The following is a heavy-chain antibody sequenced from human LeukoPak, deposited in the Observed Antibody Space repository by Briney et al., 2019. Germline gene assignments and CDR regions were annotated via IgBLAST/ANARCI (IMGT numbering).Heavy chain of an antibody. V-gene: IGHV1-18*01. J-gene: IGHJ5*02. CDR3: ARDYYARRGYHEDCFDP. CDR2: ISADSGDT. D-gene: IGHD3-22*01. Sequence: GASVKVSCKASGYTFTSYGISWVRQAPGQALEWMGWISADSGDTRYAQKFQGRVTLTTDASTTTVYMELRTLTSDDTALYYCARDYYARRGYHEDCFDPWGQGTLVIVSS. CDR1: GYTFTSYG.